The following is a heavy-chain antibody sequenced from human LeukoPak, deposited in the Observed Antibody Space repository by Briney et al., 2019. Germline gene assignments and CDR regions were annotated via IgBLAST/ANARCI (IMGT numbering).Heavy chain of an antibody. V-gene: IGHV4-34*01. J-gene: IGHJ6*03. CDR3: ARVGAILGNSSRHYYYYMDV. Sequence: SETLSLTCAVYGGSFSGYYWSWIRQPPGKGLEWIGEINHSGSTNYNPSLKSRVTISVDTSKNQFSLKLSSVTAADTPVYYCARVGAILGNSSRHYYYYMDVWGKGTTVTVSS. CDR1: GGSFSGYY. D-gene: IGHD6-6*01. CDR2: INHSGST.